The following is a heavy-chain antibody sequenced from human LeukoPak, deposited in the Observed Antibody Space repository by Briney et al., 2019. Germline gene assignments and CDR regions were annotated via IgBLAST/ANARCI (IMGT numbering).Heavy chain of an antibody. V-gene: IGHV5-10-1*04. J-gene: IGHJ2*01. CDR2: IDPSDSYT. CDR1: GYSFTSYW. D-gene: IGHD2-21*02. Sequence: GESLKISCKGSGYSFTSYWITWVRQMPGKGLEWMGRIDPSDSYTNYSPSFQGQVTISVDKSITTAYLQWSSLQASDTAMYFCARVVVVTATHWYFDLWGRGSLVTVFS. CDR3: ARVVVVTATHWYFDL.